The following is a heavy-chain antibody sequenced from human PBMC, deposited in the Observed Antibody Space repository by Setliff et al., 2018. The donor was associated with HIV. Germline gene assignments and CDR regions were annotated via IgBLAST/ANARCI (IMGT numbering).Heavy chain of an antibody. J-gene: IGHJ4*02. V-gene: IGHV4-4*09. CDR2: ISPTGKT. Sequence: SETLSLTCRLSGDSIVFDDSTRSKHYSWIRQPPGKGLEGIGYISPTGKTNYNPSLKRRVTISTDTSKNQFSLTLACVTAAETAVYYCARYSTLTTNFDYWGQGTLFTVSS. CDR3: ARYSTLTTNFDY. D-gene: IGHD4-17*01. CDR1: GDSIVFDDSTRSKH.